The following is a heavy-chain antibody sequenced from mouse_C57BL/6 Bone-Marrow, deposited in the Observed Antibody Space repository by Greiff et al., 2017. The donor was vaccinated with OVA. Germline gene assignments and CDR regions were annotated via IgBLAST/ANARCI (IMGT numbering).Heavy chain of an antibody. J-gene: IGHJ1*03. CDR3: ARELLRRYQGYFGV. V-gene: IGHV1-50*01. CDR1: GYTFTSYC. CDR2: IDPSDSYT. D-gene: IGHD1-1*01. Sequence: VQLQQPGPELVKPGASVKLSCKASGYTFTSYCMQWVKQRPGQGLVWIGEIDPSDSYTNYNQKFKGKATLTVDTSSSTAYMQLSSLTSEDSAVYYCARELLRRYQGYFGVWGTGTTVTVSA.